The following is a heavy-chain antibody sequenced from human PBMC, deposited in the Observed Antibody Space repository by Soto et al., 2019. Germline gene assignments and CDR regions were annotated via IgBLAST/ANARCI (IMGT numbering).Heavy chain of an antibody. J-gene: IGHJ5*02. CDR2: ISYRGST. CDR1: AGSITTSY. Sequence: SLTCTVSAGSITTSYWSWIRQPLGKALEGIGYISYRGSTNYNPSLKSRLTISIDTSKSRVSLKLTSMTTADTAVYDSARSAIATREVHNWYELWRKATLGTVSS. D-gene: IGHD3-10*01. CDR3: ARSAIATREVHNWYEL. V-gene: IGHV4-59*01.